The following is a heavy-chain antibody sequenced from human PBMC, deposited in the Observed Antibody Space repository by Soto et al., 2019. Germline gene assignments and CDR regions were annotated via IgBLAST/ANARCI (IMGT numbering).Heavy chain of an antibody. Sequence: TVSGGSISSYYWSWIRQPPGKGLEWIGYIYYSGSTNYNPSLKSRVTISVDTSKNQFSLKLSSVTAADTAVYYCARESRGGVTLRYYFDYWGQGTLVTVSS. V-gene: IGHV4-59*01. CDR3: ARESRGGVTLRYYFDY. D-gene: IGHD3-16*01. CDR2: IYYSGST. J-gene: IGHJ4*02. CDR1: GGSISSYY.